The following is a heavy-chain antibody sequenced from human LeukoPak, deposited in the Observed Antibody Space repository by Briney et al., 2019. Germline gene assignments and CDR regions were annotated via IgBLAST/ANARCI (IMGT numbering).Heavy chain of an antibody. Sequence: ASAKVSCKASGYTFSDYYMHWVRQAPGQGLEWMGWINPNSGGTNYAQKFQGRVTMTRDTSISTASMELSRLRSDDTAVYYCAREELSGSSTSCCSGLGYWGQGALVTVSS. D-gene: IGHD2-2*01. V-gene: IGHV1-2*02. J-gene: IGHJ4*02. CDR3: AREELSGSSTSCCSGLGY. CDR2: INPNSGGT. CDR1: GYTFSDYY.